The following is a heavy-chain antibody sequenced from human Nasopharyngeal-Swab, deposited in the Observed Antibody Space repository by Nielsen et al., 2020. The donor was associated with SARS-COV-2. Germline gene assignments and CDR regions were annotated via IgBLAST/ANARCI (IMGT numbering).Heavy chain of an antibody. J-gene: IGHJ4*02. D-gene: IGHD2-2*01. CDR2: INHSGST. V-gene: IGHV4-34*01. Sequence: GSLRLSCAVYGGSFSGYYWSWIRQPPGKGLEWIGEINHSGSTNYNPSLKSRVTISVDTSKNQFSLKLSSVTDADTAVYYCARGPGYCSSTSCHAYFDYWGQGTLVTVSS. CDR1: GGSFSGYY. CDR3: ARGPGYCSSTSCHAYFDY.